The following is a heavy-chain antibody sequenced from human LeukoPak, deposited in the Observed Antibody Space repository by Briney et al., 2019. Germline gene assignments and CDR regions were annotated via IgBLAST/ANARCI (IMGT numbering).Heavy chain of an antibody. CDR2: ISSSSSYT. D-gene: IGHD6-13*01. J-gene: IGHJ4*02. CDR1: GFTFSDYY. V-gene: IGHV3-11*03. Sequence: GGSLRLSCAASGFTFSDYYMSWIRQAPGKGLEWVSYISSSSSYTNYADSVKGRFTISRDNAKNSLYLQMNSLRAEDTAVYYCASRAGYTGSWSAFDYWGQGTLVTVSS. CDR3: ASRAGYTGSWSAFDY.